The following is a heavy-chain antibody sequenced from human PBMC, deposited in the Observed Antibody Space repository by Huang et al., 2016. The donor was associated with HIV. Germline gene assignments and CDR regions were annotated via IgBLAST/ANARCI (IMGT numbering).Heavy chain of an antibody. V-gene: IGHV4-39*01. J-gene: IGHJ4*02. CDR1: VSSISSSYY. CDR3: ARPLTGTTALGY. CDR2: IYYSGNI. Sequence: QLQLQESGPGLVKPSETLSLTCTFSVSSISSSYYWGWIRQPPGKGMEWIGNIYYSGNISYNPPLKSRVSISVDTSKNHISLKVDSVTAADTAVYYCARPLTGTTALGYWGQGTLVTVSS. D-gene: IGHD1-20*01.